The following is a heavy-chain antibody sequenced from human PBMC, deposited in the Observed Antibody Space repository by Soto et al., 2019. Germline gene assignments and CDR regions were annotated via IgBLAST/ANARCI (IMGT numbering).Heavy chain of an antibody. Sequence: QVQLVESGGGVVQPGRSLRLSCAASGFTFSSYAMHWVRQAPGKGLEWVAVISYDGSNKYYADSVKGRFTIYRDNYKNTLYLQMNSLRAEDTAVYYGASAANEIVTGYYGYWGQGTLVTVSS. J-gene: IGHJ4*02. CDR2: ISYDGSNK. CDR1: GFTFSSYA. CDR3: ASAANEIVTGYYGY. V-gene: IGHV3-30-3*01. D-gene: IGHD3-9*01.